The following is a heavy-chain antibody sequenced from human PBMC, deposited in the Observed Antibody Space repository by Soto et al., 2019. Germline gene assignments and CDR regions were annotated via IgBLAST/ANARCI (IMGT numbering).Heavy chain of an antibody. D-gene: IGHD5-18*01. Sequence: SVKVSCKDSGGSFSDYAISWVRQAPGQGLEWMGRIIPIFGTANYAQKFQGRVTIAADESTSTAYMELSSLRFEDTAVYYCAREGRTRGYTYVSSPYYFFYCFDVWGQVTSVTVSS. V-gene: IGHV1-69*13. CDR3: AREGRTRGYTYVSSPYYFFYCFDV. CDR1: GGSFSDYA. J-gene: IGHJ6*02. CDR2: IIPIFGTA.